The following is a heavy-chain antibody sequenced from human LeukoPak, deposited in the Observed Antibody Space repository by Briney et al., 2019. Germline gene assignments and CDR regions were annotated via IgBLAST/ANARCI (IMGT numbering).Heavy chain of an antibody. CDR2: INHSGST. J-gene: IGHJ3*02. D-gene: IGHD4-17*01. Sequence: SETLSLTCAVYGGSFSGYYWSWIRQPPGKGLEWIGEINHSGSTNYNPSLKSRVTISVDTSKNQFSLKLSSETAADTAVYYCARVRTTVKRRAFDIWGQGTMVTVSS. CDR3: ARVRTTVKRRAFDI. CDR1: GGSFSGYY. V-gene: IGHV4-34*01.